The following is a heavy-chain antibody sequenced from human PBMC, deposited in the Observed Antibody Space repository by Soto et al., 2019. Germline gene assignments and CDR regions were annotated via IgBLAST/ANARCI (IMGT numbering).Heavy chain of an antibody. CDR1: GGSFSGYY. J-gene: IGHJ4*02. CDR3: ERDRRGLDY. Sequence: QVQLQQWGAGLLKPSETLSLTCAVYGGSFSGYYWSWIRQPPGKGLEWIGEINHSGSTNYNPSLTSRVTLSVDPSKNQCSLKLSSVTAADTAVYYCERDRRGLDYWGQGTLVTVSS. V-gene: IGHV4-34*01. D-gene: IGHD3-16*01. CDR2: INHSGST.